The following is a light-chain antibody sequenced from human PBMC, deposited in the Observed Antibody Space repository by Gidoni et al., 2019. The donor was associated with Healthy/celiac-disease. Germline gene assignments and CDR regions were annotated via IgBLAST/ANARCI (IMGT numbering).Light chain of an antibody. Sequence: DIQLTQSPSFLSASVGDRVTITCRASQGISSYLAWYQQKPGKAPKLLIYAASTLQSGVPARFSGSGSGTEFTLTISSLQPEDFATYYCQQLNSYPSITFXHXTRLEIK. CDR3: QQLNSYPSIT. J-gene: IGKJ5*01. CDR2: AAS. V-gene: IGKV1-9*01. CDR1: QGISSY.